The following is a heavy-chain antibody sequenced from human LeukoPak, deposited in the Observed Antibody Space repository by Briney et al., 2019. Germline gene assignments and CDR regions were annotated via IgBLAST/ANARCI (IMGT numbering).Heavy chain of an antibody. D-gene: IGHD3-10*01. CDR2: ISAYNGNT. CDR1: GYTFTSYG. J-gene: IGHJ4*02. Sequence: GASVKVPCKASGYTFTSYGISWVRQAPGQGLEWMGWISAYNGNTNYAQKLQGRVTMTTDTSTSTAYMELRSLRSDDTAVYYCARVGAYGSGVLDFDYWGQGTLVTVSS. CDR3: ARVGAYGSGVLDFDY. V-gene: IGHV1-18*01.